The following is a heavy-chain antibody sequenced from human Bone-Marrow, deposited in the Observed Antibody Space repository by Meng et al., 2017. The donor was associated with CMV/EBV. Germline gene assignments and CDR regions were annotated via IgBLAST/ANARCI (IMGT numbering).Heavy chain of an antibody. CDR1: GYTFTSYD. CDR3: ARGGGGLDH. CDR2: MNPDSVNP. Sequence: ASVKVSCKASGYTFTSYDINWVRQAAGQGLEWMGWMNPDSVNPGYAQKFQGRVTITRSTSISTVYMELSSLRSEDTAVYYCARGGGGLDHWGQGTLVTASS. V-gene: IGHV1-8*03. J-gene: IGHJ4*02. D-gene: IGHD2-15*01.